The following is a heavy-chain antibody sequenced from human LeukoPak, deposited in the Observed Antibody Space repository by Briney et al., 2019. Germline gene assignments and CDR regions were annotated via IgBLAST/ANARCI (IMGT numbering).Heavy chain of an antibody. J-gene: IGHJ3*02. V-gene: IGHV1-46*01. CDR1: GYTFTSYY. CDR3: ASEDYGGKSEDAFDI. Sequence: ASVKVSCKASGYTFTSYYMHWVRQAPGQGLEWMGIINPSGGSTSYAQKFQGRVTMTRDTSTSTVYMELSSLRSEDTAVYYCASEDYGGKSEDAFDIWGQGTMVTVSS. D-gene: IGHD4-23*01. CDR2: INPSGGST.